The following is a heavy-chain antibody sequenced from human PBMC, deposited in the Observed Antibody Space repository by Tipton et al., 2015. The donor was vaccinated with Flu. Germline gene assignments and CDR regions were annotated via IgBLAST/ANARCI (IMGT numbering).Heavy chain of an antibody. D-gene: IGHD6-6*01. V-gene: IGHV5-51*03. Sequence: VQLVQSGAEVKKPGESLKISCKGPGYSFTDYYIAWVRQMPGKGLEWMGIINPGDSDTRYSPSFQGQVTISADKSISTAYLQWSGLKASDTAMYYCVRLKAAARPPDYWGQGTQVTVSS. CDR3: VRLKAAARPPDY. J-gene: IGHJ4*02. CDR1: GYSFTDYY. CDR2: INPGDSDT.